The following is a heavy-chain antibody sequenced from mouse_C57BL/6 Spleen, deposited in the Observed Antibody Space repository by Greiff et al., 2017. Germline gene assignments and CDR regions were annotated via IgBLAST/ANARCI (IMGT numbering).Heavy chain of an antibody. V-gene: IGHV14-4*01. D-gene: IGHD2-1*01. J-gene: IGHJ2*01. CDR3: TGKVDY. CDR2: FVPENGDT. CDR1: GFNFKDDY. Sequence: VQLKESGAELVRPGASVKLSCTASGFNFKDDYMHWLKQRPEQGLEWIGRFVPENGDTKYASKFHGKATITADTSSNTAYLQLSSLTSEDTAVYYCTGKVDYWGQGTTLTVSS.